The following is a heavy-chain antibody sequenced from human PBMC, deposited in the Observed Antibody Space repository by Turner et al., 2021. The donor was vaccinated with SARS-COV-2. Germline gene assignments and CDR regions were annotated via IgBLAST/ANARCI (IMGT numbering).Heavy chain of an antibody. CDR1: GFTFSSNY. D-gene: IGHD6-13*01. J-gene: IGHJ4*02. CDR3: ARGDSSSWLTY. Sequence: EVQLVESGGGLVQPVGSLRLSCAASGFTFSSNYMSWVRQAPGNGREWVSIIYSGGTTYYADSVKGRFTIYRDNYKNTLDLQMNSLSAEDTAVYYCARGDSSSWLTYWGQGTLVTVSS. V-gene: IGHV3-66*01. CDR2: IYSGGTT.